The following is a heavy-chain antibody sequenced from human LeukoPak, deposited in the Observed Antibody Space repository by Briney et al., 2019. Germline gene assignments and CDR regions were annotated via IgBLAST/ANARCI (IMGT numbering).Heavy chain of an antibody. J-gene: IGHJ4*02. Sequence: PGGSLRLSCAASGFTFSSYWMSWARQAPGKGLEWVSTITDSRGDTNYAASVRGRFTISRDNSKNTLFLQMNSLRADDTAVYYCAKDRNSFGSGGSDYWGQGTLVTVSS. CDR1: GFTFSSYW. CDR3: AKDRNSFGSGGSDY. V-gene: IGHV3-23*01. CDR2: ITDSRGDT. D-gene: IGHD3-10*01.